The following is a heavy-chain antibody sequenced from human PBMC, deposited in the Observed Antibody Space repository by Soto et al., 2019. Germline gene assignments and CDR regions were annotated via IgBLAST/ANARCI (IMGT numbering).Heavy chain of an antibody. V-gene: IGHV1-69*05. CDR3: ARVSGDILVLMSRAYYYGMDV. CDR2: IIPFFGTP. J-gene: IGHJ6*02. D-gene: IGHD2-2*01. CDR1: GGTFSRYA. Sequence: QVQLVQSGAEVKKSGSSVKVSCKTAGGTFSRYAISWVRQAPGQGLEWMGGIIPFFGTPNYAQKFQGRVTRTTDESRSNAYMELSSLTSKDTAFYYCARVSGDILVLMSRAYYYGMDVWGQGTTVIVSS.